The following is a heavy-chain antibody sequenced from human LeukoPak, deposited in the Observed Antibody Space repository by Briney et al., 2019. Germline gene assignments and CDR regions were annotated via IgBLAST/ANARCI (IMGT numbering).Heavy chain of an antibody. CDR3: ARAPQYSSSWGF. CDR1: GYTFTSYG. V-gene: IGHV1-8*02. D-gene: IGHD6-13*01. CDR2: MNPNSGNT. J-gene: IGHJ4*02. Sequence: GASVKVSCKASGYTFTSYGISWVRQATGQGLEWMGWMNPNSGNTGYAQKFQGRVTMTRNTSISTAYMELSSLRSEDTAVYYCARAPQYSSSWGFWGQGTLVTVSS.